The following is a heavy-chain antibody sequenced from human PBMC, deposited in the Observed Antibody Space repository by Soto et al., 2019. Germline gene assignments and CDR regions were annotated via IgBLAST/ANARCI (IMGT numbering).Heavy chain of an antibody. CDR1: GYNFTTYW. Sequence: GESLKISCKASGYNFTTYWITWVRQMPGKGLEWMGIMFPGDSDTRYSPSFQGQVTISADKSISTAYLQWSSLKASDTAIYYCARPGYSGNFFDYWGQGTLVTVSS. V-gene: IGHV5-51*01. D-gene: IGHD5-12*01. J-gene: IGHJ4*02. CDR2: MFPGDSDT. CDR3: ARPGYSGNFFDY.